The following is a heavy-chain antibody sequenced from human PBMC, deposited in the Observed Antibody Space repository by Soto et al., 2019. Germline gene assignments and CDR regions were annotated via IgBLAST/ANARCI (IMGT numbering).Heavy chain of an antibody. J-gene: IGHJ4*02. CDR1: GYTFTSYG. CDR2: ISAYNGNT. D-gene: IGHD6-19*01. Sequence: ASVKVSCKASGYTFTSYGISWVRQAPGQGLEWMGWISAYNGNTNYAQKLQGRVTMTTDTSTSTAHMELRSLRSDDTAVYYCARPSGSGWYDFDYWGQGTLVTVS. V-gene: IGHV1-18*01. CDR3: ARPSGSGWYDFDY.